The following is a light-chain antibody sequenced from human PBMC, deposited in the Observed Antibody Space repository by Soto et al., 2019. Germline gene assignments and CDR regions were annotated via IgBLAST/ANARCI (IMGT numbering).Light chain of an antibody. V-gene: IGLV3-1*01. CDR3: QAWDSSTVV. J-gene: IGLJ2*01. CDR1: KLENKY. CDR2: QDT. Sequence: SYELTQPPSVSVSPGQTASITCSGDKLENKYVCWYQQKPGQSPMLVIYQDTKRPSGMPERFSGSNSGNTATLTISGTQAMDEADYYCQAWDSSTVVFGGGTEVTVL.